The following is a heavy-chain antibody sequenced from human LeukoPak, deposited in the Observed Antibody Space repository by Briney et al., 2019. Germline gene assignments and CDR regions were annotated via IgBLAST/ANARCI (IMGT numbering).Heavy chain of an antibody. Sequence: KTSETLSLTCTVSGGSISSSSYYWGWIRQPPGKGLECIGSMYYSGSTYYNPPLKSRVTISVDTSKNQFSLNLRSVTAADTAVYYCVRLNGGYYEAIFGYWGQGTLVTVSS. CDR3: VRLNGGYYEAIFGY. CDR1: GGSISSSSYY. D-gene: IGHD3-22*01. CDR2: MYYSGST. J-gene: IGHJ4*02. V-gene: IGHV4-39*01.